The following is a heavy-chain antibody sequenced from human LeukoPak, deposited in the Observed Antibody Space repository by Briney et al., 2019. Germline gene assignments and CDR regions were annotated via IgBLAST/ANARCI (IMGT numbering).Heavy chain of an antibody. V-gene: IGHV4-34*01. CDR1: GGSFRGYT. J-gene: IGHJ5*02. CDR3: TRGVLRYVDWQLRYFDA. D-gene: IGHD3-9*01. Sequence: SETLFLTSTVYGGSFRGYTWTWIRQPPGREREWSGEINQSGITNYKTSLKSRVTISVDTIKNQFSLNLTSVSAAATAVYYSTRGVLRYVDWQLRYFDAWGQGTLVSVSS. CDR2: INQSGIT.